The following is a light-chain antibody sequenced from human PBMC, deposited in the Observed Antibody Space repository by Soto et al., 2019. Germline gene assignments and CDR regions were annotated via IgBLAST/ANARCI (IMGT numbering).Light chain of an antibody. Sequence: EIVSMQSPATLSLSPGATATLSCGASQRVLSTYLAWYQQKPGLAPRLLIYDASRRATGIPGRFSGSGNGTDFTRTIPRLEPEHAGVYSCHQYGSSILTFGGGAKVDIK. CDR1: QRVLSTY. J-gene: IGKJ4*01. CDR2: DAS. CDR3: HQYGSSILT. V-gene: IGKV3D-20*01.